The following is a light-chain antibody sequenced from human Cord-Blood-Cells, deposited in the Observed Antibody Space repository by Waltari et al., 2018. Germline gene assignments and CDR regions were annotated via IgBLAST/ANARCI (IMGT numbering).Light chain of an antibody. CDR1: NIGSKS. J-gene: IGLJ1*01. CDR2: YDS. CDR3: QVWDSSSDHYF. V-gene: IGLV3-21*04. Sequence: SVLTQPPSVSVAPGKTTRITCSGNNIGSKSVHWYQQKPGQAPVLVIYYDSDRPSGIPERFSGSTACNTSTLTISRVEAGDEADYYCQVWDSSSDHYFFGTGTKVTVL.